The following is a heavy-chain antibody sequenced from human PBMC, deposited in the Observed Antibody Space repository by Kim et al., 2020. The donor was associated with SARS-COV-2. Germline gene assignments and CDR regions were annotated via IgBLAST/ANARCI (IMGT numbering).Heavy chain of an antibody. CDR2: ISWNSGSI. J-gene: IGHJ3*02. V-gene: IGHV3-9*01. CDR1: GFTFDDYA. Sequence: GGSLRLSCAASGFTFDDYAMHWVRQAPGKGLEWVSGISWNSGSIGYADSVKGRFTISRDNAKNSLYLQMNSLRAEDTALYYCAKEGVAVAGTGVRVDAFDIWGQGTMVTVSS. D-gene: IGHD6-19*01. CDR3: AKEGVAVAGTGVRVDAFDI.